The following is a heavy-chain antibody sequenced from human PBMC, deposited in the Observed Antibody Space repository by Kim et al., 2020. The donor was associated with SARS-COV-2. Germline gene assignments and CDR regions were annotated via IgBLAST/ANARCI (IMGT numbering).Heavy chain of an antibody. J-gene: IGHJ4*02. Sequence: ASVKVSCKASGYTFTTYYIHWVRQAPGQGLEWMGVINPSGGSTSYAQKFQGRVTMTSDTSTSTVYMELSSLRSEDTAVYYCASDPIAAAGVFDYWGQGTL. CDR3: ASDPIAAAGVFDY. CDR2: INPSGGST. V-gene: IGHV1-46*01. CDR1: GYTFTTYY. D-gene: IGHD6-13*01.